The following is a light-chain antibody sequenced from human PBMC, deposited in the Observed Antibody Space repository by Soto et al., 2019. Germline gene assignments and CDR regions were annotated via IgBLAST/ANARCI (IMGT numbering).Light chain of an antibody. Sequence: DLQMTQSPSSVSASVGDRVTITCRASQGISSWLAWYQQKPGKAPKLLIFAASSLQSGVPSRFSGSVSGTDFTLTISRLEPEDFAVYYCQQYGSSPLTFGGGTKVEIK. V-gene: IGKV1-12*01. J-gene: IGKJ4*01. CDR3: QQYGSSPLT. CDR2: AAS. CDR1: QGISSW.